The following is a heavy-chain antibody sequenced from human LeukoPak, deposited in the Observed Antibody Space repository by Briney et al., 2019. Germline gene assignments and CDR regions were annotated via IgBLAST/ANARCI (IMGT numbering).Heavy chain of an antibody. J-gene: IGHJ4*02. CDR2: IYSGGST. CDR1: GFTFSSYA. CDR3: ARDSPIAVADY. V-gene: IGHV3-53*01. D-gene: IGHD6-19*01. Sequence: GGSLRLSCAASGFTFSSYAMSWVRQAPGKGLEWVSVIYSGGSTYYADSVKGRFTISRDNSKNTLYLQMNSLRAEDTAVYYCARDSPIAVADYWGQGTLVTVSS.